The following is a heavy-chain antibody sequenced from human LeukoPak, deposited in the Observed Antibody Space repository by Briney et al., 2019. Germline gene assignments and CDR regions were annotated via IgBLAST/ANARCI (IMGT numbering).Heavy chain of an antibody. D-gene: IGHD2-15*01. CDR2: MNPNSGNT. CDR1: GYTFTSYD. CDR3: ARGRSKYCSGGSCYPFDY. J-gene: IGHJ4*02. Sequence: ASVKVSCKASGYTFTSYDINWVRQATGQGLEWMGWMNPNSGNTGYAQKFQGRVTMTRNTSISTAYMELSSLRSEDTAVYYCARGRSKYCSGGSCYPFDYWGQGTLVTVSS. V-gene: IGHV1-8*01.